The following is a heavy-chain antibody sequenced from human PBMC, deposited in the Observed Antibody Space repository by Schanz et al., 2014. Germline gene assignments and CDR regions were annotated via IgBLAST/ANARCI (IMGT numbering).Heavy chain of an antibody. D-gene: IGHD3-16*01. J-gene: IGHJ4*02. CDR2: IKQEGDEK. CDR3: ARGTIPIEGVAMDF. Sequence: VQVVECGGGLVQPGGSLRLSCVVSGFNFRNYCMSWVRQAPGKGLEWVASIKQEGDEKNYVDSVKGRFTISRDNSKDTLYLQMSGLTPEDTAIYYCARGTIPIEGVAMDFWGQGTLVTVSS. V-gene: IGHV3-7*04. CDR1: GFNFRNYC.